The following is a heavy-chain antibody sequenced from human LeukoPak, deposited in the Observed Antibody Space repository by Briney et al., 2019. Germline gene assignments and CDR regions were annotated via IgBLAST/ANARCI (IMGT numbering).Heavy chain of an antibody. D-gene: IGHD1/OR15-1a*01. V-gene: IGHV1-24*01. J-gene: IGHJ5*02. CDR2: FDPEDGET. CDR1: GYTLTELS. Sequence: GASVKVSCKVSGYTLTELSMHWVRQAPGKGLEWMGGFDPEDGETIYAQKFQGRVTMTEDTSTDTAYMELSSLRSEDTAVYYCATEEGYNWNTAWFDPWGQGTLVTVSS. CDR3: ATEEGYNWNTAWFDP.